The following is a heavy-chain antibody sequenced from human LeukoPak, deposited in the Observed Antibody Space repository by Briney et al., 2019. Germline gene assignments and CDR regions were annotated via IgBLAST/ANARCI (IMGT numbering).Heavy chain of an antibody. CDR2: ITSDGSTT. J-gene: IGHJ4*02. CDR3: VRDGSGTTPFDY. D-gene: IGHD1-1*01. V-gene: IGHV3-74*01. CDR1: GFTFTSYW. Sequence: GGSLRLSCAASGFTFTSYWMHWVRQAPGKGLVWVSLITSDGSTTIYADSVKGRFTISRDNAKNTLYLQMNSLRVEDTAVYYCVRDGSGTTPFDYWGQGTLVTVCS.